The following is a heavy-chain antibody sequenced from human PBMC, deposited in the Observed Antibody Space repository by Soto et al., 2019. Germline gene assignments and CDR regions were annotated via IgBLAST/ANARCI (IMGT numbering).Heavy chain of an antibody. J-gene: IGHJ5*01. V-gene: IGHV3-23*01. CDR2: IGGSNTDR. D-gene: IGHD1-26*01. CDR1: RFIFSDYA. CDR3: AKDAVVYNGKWDWFDS. Sequence: DVQLLQSGGGLVQPGGSLTLSCAASRFIFSDYAMNWVRQAPGKGLEWVSSIGGSNTDRDYADSVKGRFIISRDNSKNTKYLQMNSLRDDDTAVYYCAKDAVVYNGKWDWFDSWGQGTLVTVSS.